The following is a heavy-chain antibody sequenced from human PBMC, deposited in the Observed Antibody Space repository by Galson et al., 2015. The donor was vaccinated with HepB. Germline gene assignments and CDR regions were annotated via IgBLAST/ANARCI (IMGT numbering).Heavy chain of an antibody. D-gene: IGHD3-10*01. CDR1: GFTLRSYS. CDR3: ARGGLQKQRNDYFDF. V-gene: IGHV3-21*01. CDR2: ISPNDDYI. Sequence: SLRLSCAASGFTLRSYSMNWVRQAPGKGLEWVSSISPNDDYIYYAETLRGRFSISRDNARNSLYLQMNSLRAEDTAVYYCARGGLQKQRNDYFDFWGRGTLVTVSS. J-gene: IGHJ4*02.